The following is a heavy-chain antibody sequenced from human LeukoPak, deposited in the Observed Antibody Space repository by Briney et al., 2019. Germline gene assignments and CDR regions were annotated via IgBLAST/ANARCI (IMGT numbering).Heavy chain of an antibody. CDR2: IISHGGST. CDR3: ARITMGATSANFYYYFLDA. Sequence: GSLRLSCAASGFIFSGYTLHWLRQAPGKGLEYVSAIISHGGSTHYADSVKGRFTVSRDNSKNTLYLQMDSLRAEDMAVYYCARITMGATSANFYYYFLDAWGKGTTVTVSS. J-gene: IGHJ6*03. CDR1: GFIFSGYT. V-gene: IGHV3-64*02. D-gene: IGHD3-3*01.